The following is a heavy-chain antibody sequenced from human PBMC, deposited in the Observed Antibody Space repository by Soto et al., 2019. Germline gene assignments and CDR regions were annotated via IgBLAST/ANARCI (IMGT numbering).Heavy chain of an antibody. J-gene: IGHJ4*02. CDR3: ATPRHTGIAADYYFDY. Sequence: GASVKVSCKASGGTFSSYTISWVRQAPGQGLEWMGRIIPILGIANYAQKFQGRVTITADKSTSTAYMELSSLRSEDTAVYYCATPRHTGIAADYYFDYWGQGTLVTVSS. CDR1: GGTFSSYT. D-gene: IGHD6-13*01. V-gene: IGHV1-69*02. CDR2: IIPILGIA.